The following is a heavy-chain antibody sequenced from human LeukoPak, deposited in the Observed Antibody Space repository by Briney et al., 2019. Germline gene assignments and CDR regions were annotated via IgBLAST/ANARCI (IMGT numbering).Heavy chain of an antibody. CDR3: VRGYSGYPYYLDY. Sequence: SETLSLTCTVSGGPISGYYWTWIRQPPGKGLEWIGYISYSGNTSSHPSLKSRVTISLDTSKNQFSLKLTSVTAADTAVYYCVRGYSGYPYYLDYWGQGTLVTVSP. V-gene: IGHV4-59*08. CDR2: ISYSGNT. D-gene: IGHD5-12*01. J-gene: IGHJ4*02. CDR1: GGPISGYY.